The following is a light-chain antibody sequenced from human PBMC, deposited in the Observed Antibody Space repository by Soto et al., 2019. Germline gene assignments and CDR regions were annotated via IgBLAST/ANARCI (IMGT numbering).Light chain of an antibody. V-gene: IGKV3-20*01. Sequence: EIVLTQSPGTLSLSPGERATLSCTASQSVNNNFFAWYQQKPGQPPRLLIYGASTRATGTPDRFSGSGSGTDFTLTINKLEPDDFALYFCQNYVSPPVTFGGGTKVEIK. CDR1: QSVNNNF. J-gene: IGKJ4*01. CDR2: GAS. CDR3: QNYVSPPVT.